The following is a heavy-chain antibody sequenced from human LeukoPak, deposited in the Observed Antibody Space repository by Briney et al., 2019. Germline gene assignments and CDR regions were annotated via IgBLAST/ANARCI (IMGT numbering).Heavy chain of an antibody. V-gene: IGHV4-59*01. J-gene: IGHJ3*02. CDR2: IYYTGST. CDR1: GGSISSYY. Sequence: SETLSLTCTVSGGSISSYYWSWVRQPPGKGLEWIGYIYYTGSTNYSPSLSSRVTISIDTSKTQFSLNLRSVTAADTAVYYCARDARTIKERSDAFDIWGQGTMVTVSS. D-gene: IGHD1-1*01. CDR3: ARDARTIKERSDAFDI.